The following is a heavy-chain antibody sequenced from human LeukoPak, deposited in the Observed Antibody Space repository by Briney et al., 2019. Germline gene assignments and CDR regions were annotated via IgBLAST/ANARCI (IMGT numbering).Heavy chain of an antibody. V-gene: IGHV4-59*12. CDR1: GGSISRYY. J-gene: IGHJ4*02. CDR3: ARSGAGLNY. Sequence: SETLSLTCSISGGSISRYYWGWIRQPPGKGLEWIGYVYYGGDTNYNPSLKSRVTISVDKSSNHFSLKLTSVTAADTAVYYCARSGAGLNYWGQGTLVTVSS. CDR2: VYYGGDT. D-gene: IGHD1-14*01.